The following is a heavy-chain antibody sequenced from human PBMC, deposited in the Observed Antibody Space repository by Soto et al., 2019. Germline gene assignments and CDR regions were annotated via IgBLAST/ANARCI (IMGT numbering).Heavy chain of an antibody. J-gene: IGHJ6*03. CDR3: ARDWGAPSGGYYSYVAV. D-gene: IGHD3-16*01. V-gene: IGHV4-59*01. CDR2: IHYSGSS. Sequence: QVQLQESGPGLVKPSETLSLTCTVSGGSISNYYWNWIRQPPGKGLEGIGYIHYSGSSDYNPSLKRRVTISVDTSQDQFTLNLSSVTAADTAVYYCARDWGAPSGGYYSYVAVWGKGTTVTVSS. CDR1: GGSISNYY.